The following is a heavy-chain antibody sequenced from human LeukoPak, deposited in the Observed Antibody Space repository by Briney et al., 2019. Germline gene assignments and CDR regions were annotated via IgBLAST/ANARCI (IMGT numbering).Heavy chain of an antibody. J-gene: IGHJ4*02. Sequence: GGSLRLSCAASGFTFSGSAMHWVRQASGKGLEWVGRIRSKANSYATAYAASVKGRFTISRDDSKNTAYLQMNSLKTEDTAVYYCTHGNSPGSSSGDWGQGTLVTVSS. CDR2: IRSKANSYAT. CDR3: THGNSPGSSSGD. CDR1: GFTFSGSA. V-gene: IGHV3-73*01. D-gene: IGHD6-6*01.